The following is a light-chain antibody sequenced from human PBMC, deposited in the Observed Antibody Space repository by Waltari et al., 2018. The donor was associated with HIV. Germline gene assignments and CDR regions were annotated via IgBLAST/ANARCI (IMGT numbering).Light chain of an antibody. CDR3: SSYTSSSTQV. J-gene: IGLJ3*02. V-gene: IGLV2-14*03. CDR2: EVS. Sequence: QSALTQPASVSGSPGQSITISCTGTSSDVGGYNYVPWYQQHPGKAPKLMIYEVSNRPSGVSNRFTGSKSGNTASLTLTVLPDEDEADYYCSSYTSSSTQVFGGGTKVTVL. CDR1: SSDVGGYNY.